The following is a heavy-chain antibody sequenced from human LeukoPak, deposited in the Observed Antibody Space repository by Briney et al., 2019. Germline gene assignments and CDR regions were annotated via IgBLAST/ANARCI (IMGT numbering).Heavy chain of an antibody. CDR3: AREVRGTYLDY. Sequence: GGSLRLSCAASGFTFSSYWMSWVRQAPGKGLEWVANIKQDGSEKYYVDSVKGRFTISRDNAKNSLYLQMNSLRDEDTAVYFCAREVRGTYLDYWGQGTLVTVSS. CDR2: IKQDGSEK. CDR1: GFTFSSYW. J-gene: IGHJ4*02. D-gene: IGHD4/OR15-4a*01. V-gene: IGHV3-7*01.